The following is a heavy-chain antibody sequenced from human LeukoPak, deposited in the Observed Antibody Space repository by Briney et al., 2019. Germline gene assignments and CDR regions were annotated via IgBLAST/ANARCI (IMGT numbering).Heavy chain of an antibody. CDR2: ISSSGSPI. CDR1: GFTFSSYS. D-gene: IGHD4-17*01. Sequence: GGSLRLSCVVSGFTFSSYSMNWVRQAPGRGLEWVSYISSSGSPIYYTDSVKGRFTISRDNAKNSLFLQMNSLRDENTGVYYCAKAMHCDYGDWYFDLWGRGTLVTVSS. CDR3: AKAMHCDYGDWYFDL. V-gene: IGHV3-48*02. J-gene: IGHJ2*01.